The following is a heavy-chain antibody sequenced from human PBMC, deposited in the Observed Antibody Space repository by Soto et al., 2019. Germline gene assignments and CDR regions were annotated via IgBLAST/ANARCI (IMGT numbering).Heavy chain of an antibody. Sequence: GGSLRFSCAASGSTFSSYWMHWVRQAPGKGLVWVSRINSDGSSTSYADSVKGRFTISRDNAKNTLYLQMNSLRAEDTAVYYCARVIAVTDYYYYGMDVWGQGTTVTVSS. J-gene: IGHJ6*02. CDR3: ARVIAVTDYYYYGMDV. D-gene: IGHD6-19*01. CDR1: GSTFSSYW. V-gene: IGHV3-74*01. CDR2: INSDGSST.